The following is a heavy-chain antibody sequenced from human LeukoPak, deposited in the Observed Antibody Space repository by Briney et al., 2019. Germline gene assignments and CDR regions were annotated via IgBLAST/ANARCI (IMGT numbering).Heavy chain of an antibody. CDR3: TRESGSYHGNDY. Sequence: ASVKVSCKASGYTFTGYYIHWVRQAPRQGLEWMGRINPNNGATNYAQKLQGRVTITGDTSISTAYMELSSLRSDDTAVYYCTRESGSYHGNDYWGQGTLVTVSS. J-gene: IGHJ4*02. D-gene: IGHD1-26*01. CDR1: GYTFTGYY. V-gene: IGHV1-2*06. CDR2: INPNNGAT.